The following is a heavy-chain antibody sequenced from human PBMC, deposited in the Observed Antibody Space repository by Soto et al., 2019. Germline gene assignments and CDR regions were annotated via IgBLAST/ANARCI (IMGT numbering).Heavy chain of an antibody. Sequence: ASVKVSCKASGYTFTGHYVHWVRQAPGQGLEWMGWINPNSGGTNYAQRFQGRVTMTRDTSISTAYMELSRPTSDDTAVYYCARDSNNTSSVCHYWGQGTLVTVSS. CDR1: GYTFTGHY. V-gene: IGHV1-2*02. J-gene: IGHJ4*02. CDR2: INPNSGGT. CDR3: ARDSNNTSSVCHY. D-gene: IGHD6-6*01.